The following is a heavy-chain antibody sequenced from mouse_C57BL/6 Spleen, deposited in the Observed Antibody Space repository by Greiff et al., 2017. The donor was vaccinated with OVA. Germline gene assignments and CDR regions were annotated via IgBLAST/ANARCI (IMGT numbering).Heavy chain of an antibody. D-gene: IGHD2-12*01. CDR3: ARISRSYESGFAY. J-gene: IGHJ3*01. Sequence: QVQLQQPGAELVKPGASVKLSCKASGYTFTSYWMHWVKQRPGQGLEWIGVIHPSSGSTNYNEKFKSKATLTVDISSSTAYMQLSSLTSEDSAVYYGARISRSYESGFAYWGQGTMVTVSA. CDR2: IHPSSGST. CDR1: GYTFTSYW. V-gene: IGHV1-64*01.